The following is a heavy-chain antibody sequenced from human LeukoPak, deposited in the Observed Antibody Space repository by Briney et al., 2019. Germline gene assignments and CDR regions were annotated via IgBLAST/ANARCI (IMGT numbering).Heavy chain of an antibody. J-gene: IGHJ3*02. V-gene: IGHV3-21*04. CDR3: AKAMGDQTPDAFDI. CDR2: ISSSSSYI. CDR1: GFTFSSYS. D-gene: IGHD2-21*02. Sequence: GGSLRLSCAASGFTFSSYSMNWVRQAPGKGLEWVSSISSSSSYIYYADSVKGRFTISRDNAKNSLYLQMNSLRAEDTALYYCAKAMGDQTPDAFDIWGQGTMVTVSS.